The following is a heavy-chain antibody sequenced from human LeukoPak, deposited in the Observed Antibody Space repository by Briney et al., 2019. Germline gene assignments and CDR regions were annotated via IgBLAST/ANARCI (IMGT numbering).Heavy chain of an antibody. Sequence: SETLSLTCTVSGGSISSYYWSWIRQPPGKGLEWIGYIYYSGSTNYNPSLKSRVTISVDTSKNQFSLKLSSVTAADTAVYYCARQRVGSSLDYWGQGTLVTVSS. CDR3: ARQRVGSSLDY. J-gene: IGHJ4*02. CDR1: GGSISSYY. D-gene: IGHD6-6*01. CDR2: IYYSGST. V-gene: IGHV4-59*08.